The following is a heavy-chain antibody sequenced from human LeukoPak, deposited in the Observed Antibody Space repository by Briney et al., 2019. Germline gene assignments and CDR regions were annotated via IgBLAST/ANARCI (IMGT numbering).Heavy chain of an antibody. CDR3: ARGQITDIDY. Sequence: SETLSLTCTVSGGSISSYYWSWIRQPPGKGLGWIGYIYYSGSTNYNPSLKSRVTISVDTSKNQFSLKLSSVTAADTAVYYCARGQITDIDYWGQGTLVTVSS. D-gene: IGHD5-24*01. V-gene: IGHV4-59*01. CDR2: IYYSGST. CDR1: GGSISSYY. J-gene: IGHJ4*02.